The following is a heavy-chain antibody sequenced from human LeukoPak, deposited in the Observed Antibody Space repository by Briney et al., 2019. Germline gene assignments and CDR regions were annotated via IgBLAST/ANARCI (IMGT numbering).Heavy chain of an antibody. J-gene: IGHJ6*03. V-gene: IGHV1-8*03. D-gene: IGHD6-13*01. CDR3: ARGALGGVFAYYYYYMDV. CDR2: MNPNSGNT. CDR1: GYTFTGYY. Sequence: ASVKVSCKASGYTFTGYYMHWVRQAPGQGLEWMGWMNPNSGNTGYAQKFQGRVTITRNTSISTAYMELSSLRSEDTAVYYCARGALGGVFAYYYYYMDVWGKGTTVTVSS.